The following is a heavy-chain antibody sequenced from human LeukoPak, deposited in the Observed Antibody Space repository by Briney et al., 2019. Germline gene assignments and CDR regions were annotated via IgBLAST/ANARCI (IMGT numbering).Heavy chain of an antibody. D-gene: IGHD1-14*01. V-gene: IGHV3-11*06. CDR2: ISSSSSYI. CDR3: ARDLAEEFARYYYYYGMDV. CDR1: GFTFSDYY. Sequence: PGGSLRLSCAASGFTFSDYYMSWIRQAPGKGLEWVSSISSSSSYIYYADSVKGRFTISRDNAKNSLYLQMNSLRAEDTAVYYCARDLAEEFARYYYYYGMDVWGQGTTVTVSS. J-gene: IGHJ6*02.